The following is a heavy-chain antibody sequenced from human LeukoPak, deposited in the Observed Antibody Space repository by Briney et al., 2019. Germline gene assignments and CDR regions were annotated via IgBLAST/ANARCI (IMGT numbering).Heavy chain of an antibody. J-gene: IGHJ4*02. D-gene: IGHD1-26*01. CDR1: GFTFSSYS. CDR3: ARGGWELHLDY. Sequence: GGSLRLSCAASGFTFSSYSMNWVRQAPGKGLEWVSYISSSSSTIYYADSVKGRFTISRDNAKNSLCLQMNSLRAEDTAVYYCARGGWELHLDYWGQGTLVTVSS. V-gene: IGHV3-48*01. CDR2: ISSSSSTI.